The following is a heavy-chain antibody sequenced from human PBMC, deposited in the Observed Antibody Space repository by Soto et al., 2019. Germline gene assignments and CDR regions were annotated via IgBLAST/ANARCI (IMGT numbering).Heavy chain of an antibody. CDR3: ARDTSLWFGELLPNYYYYGMDV. Sequence: VGSLRLSCAASGFTCSSHSMNWIRQAPGKGLEWVSYISSSSSTIYYADSVKGRFTISRDNAKNSLYLQMNSLRAEDTAVYYCARDTSLWFGELLPNYYYYGMDVWGQGTTVTSP. D-gene: IGHD3-10*01. CDR2: ISSSSSTI. CDR1: GFTCSSHS. J-gene: IGHJ6*02. V-gene: IGHV3-48*01.